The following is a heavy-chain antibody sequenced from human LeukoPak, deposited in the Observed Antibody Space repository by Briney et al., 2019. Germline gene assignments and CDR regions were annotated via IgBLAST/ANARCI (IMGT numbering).Heavy chain of an antibody. V-gene: IGHV3-7*01. CDR3: AREDHSNYNY. J-gene: IGHJ4*02. D-gene: IGHD4-11*01. CDR1: GFTFSSYW. CDR2: IKQDGGEI. Sequence: GGSLRLSCAPSGFTFSSYWMSWVRQAPGKGMEWVANIKQDGGEIFYVDSVKGRFTISRDNAKNSPYLQMNSLRAEDTAVYYCAREDHSNYNYWGQGTLVTVSS.